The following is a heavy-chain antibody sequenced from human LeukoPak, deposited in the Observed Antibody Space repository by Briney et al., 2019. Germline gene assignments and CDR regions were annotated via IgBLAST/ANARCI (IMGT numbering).Heavy chain of an antibody. CDR2: IYYSGST. Sequence: PSETLSLTCTVSGVSIKSYYWSWIRQPPGKGLEWIGYIYYSGSTNYNPSLKSRVTISVDTSKNQFSLRLSSVTAADTAVYYCARFGSRSGSYFGWFDPWGQGTLVTVSS. CDR3: ARFGSRSGSYFGWFDP. V-gene: IGHV4-59*01. D-gene: IGHD3-3*01. CDR1: GVSIKSYY. J-gene: IGHJ5*02.